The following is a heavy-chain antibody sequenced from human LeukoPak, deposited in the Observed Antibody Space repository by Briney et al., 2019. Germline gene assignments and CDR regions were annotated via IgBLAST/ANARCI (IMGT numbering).Heavy chain of an antibody. CDR2: IIPIFGTA. Sequence: ASVKVSCKASGGTFSSYAISWVRQAPGQGLEWMGGIIPIFGTANYAQKFQGRVTITADKSTSTAYMELSSLRSEDTAVYYCARGPGGYSYGQSYYYYYMDVWGKGTTVTVSS. CDR3: ARGPGGYSYGQSYYYYYMDV. D-gene: IGHD5-18*01. J-gene: IGHJ6*03. CDR1: GGTFSSYA. V-gene: IGHV1-69*06.